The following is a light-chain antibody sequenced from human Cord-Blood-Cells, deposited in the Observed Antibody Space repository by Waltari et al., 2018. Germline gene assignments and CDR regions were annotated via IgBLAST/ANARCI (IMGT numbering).Light chain of an antibody. Sequence: QSALTQPASVSGSPGQSITISCTGTSSDVGSYNLVSWYQQHPGKAPKLMIYDVSKRPSGVSNRFSGSKSGNTASLTISGLQAEDEADYYCCSYAGSSTDVVGTGTKVTVL. V-gene: IGLV2-23*02. CDR1: SSDVGSYNL. CDR2: DVS. J-gene: IGLJ1*01. CDR3: CSYAGSSTDV.